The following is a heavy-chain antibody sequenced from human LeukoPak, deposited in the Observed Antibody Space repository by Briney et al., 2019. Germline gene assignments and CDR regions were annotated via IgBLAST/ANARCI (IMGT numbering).Heavy chain of an antibody. Sequence: SETLSLTCAVYGGSFSGYYWSWIRQPPGKGLEWIGYIYYSGSTNYNPSLKSRVTISVDTSKNQFSLKLSSVTAADTAVYYCARQNDWNDKGWFDPWGQGTLVTVSS. CDR3: ARQNDWNDKGWFDP. V-gene: IGHV4-59*01. CDR2: IYYSGST. CDR1: GGSFSGYY. D-gene: IGHD1-1*01. J-gene: IGHJ5*02.